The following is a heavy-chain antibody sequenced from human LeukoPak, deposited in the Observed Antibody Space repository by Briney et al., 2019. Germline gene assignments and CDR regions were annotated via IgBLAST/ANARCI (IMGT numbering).Heavy chain of an antibody. V-gene: IGHV3-72*01. J-gene: IGHJ5*02. CDR3: ARAKYSSGWFLSDP. CDR1: GFPFSDHY. Sequence: GGSLRLSCAASGFPFSDHYMDWVRQAPGKGLEWVGRIRNKANSHTTEYAASVKGRFTISRDDSKNSLYLQMNSLKTEDTAVYFCARAKYSSGWFLSDPWGQGTLVTVSS. D-gene: IGHD6-19*01. CDR2: IRNKANSHTT.